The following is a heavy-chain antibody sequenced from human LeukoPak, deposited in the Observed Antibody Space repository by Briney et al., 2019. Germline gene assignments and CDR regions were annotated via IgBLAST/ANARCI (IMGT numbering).Heavy chain of an antibody. D-gene: IGHD1-26*01. J-gene: IGHJ5*01. CDR2: IKGDGTHT. Sequence: GGSLRLSCAASGFTFRNYWMHWVRHAPGKGLVWVSRIKGDGTHTIYADSVKGRFSISRDNAKSTLYLQMRSLRADDTAVYYCVRDWDHFDFDSWGQGTLVTVSS. CDR3: VRDWDHFDFDS. CDR1: GFTFRNYW. V-gene: IGHV3-74*01.